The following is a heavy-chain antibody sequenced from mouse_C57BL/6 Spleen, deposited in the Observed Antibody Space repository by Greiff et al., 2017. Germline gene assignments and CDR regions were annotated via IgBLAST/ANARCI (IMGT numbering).Heavy chain of an antibody. CDR1: GYTFTSYW. Sequence: QSCKASGYTFTSYWMHWVKQRPGRGLEWIGRIDPNSGGTKYNEKFKSKATLTVDKPSSTAYMQLSSLTSEDSAVYYCARSDYGSSYWYFDVWGTGTTVTVSS. J-gene: IGHJ1*03. D-gene: IGHD1-1*01. CDR3: ARSDYGSSYWYFDV. CDR2: IDPNSGGT. V-gene: IGHV1-72*01.